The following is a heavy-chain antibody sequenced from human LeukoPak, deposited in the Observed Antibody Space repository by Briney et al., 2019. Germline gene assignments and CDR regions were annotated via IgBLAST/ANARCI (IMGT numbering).Heavy chain of an antibody. CDR3: AKDPYSSGWYPHYYYMDV. Sequence: PGGSLRLSCAASGFTFSSYGMHWVRQAPGKGLEWVAVIWYDGSNKYYADSVKGRFTISGDNSKNTLYLQMNSLRAEDTAVYYCAKDPYSSGWYPHYYYMDVWGKGTTVTVSS. CDR1: GFTFSSYG. V-gene: IGHV3-33*06. D-gene: IGHD6-19*01. CDR2: IWYDGSNK. J-gene: IGHJ6*03.